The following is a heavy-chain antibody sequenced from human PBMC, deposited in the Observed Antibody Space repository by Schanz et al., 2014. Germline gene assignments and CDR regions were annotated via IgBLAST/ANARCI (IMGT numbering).Heavy chain of an antibody. V-gene: IGHV4-34*02. D-gene: IGHD3-10*01. CDR2: INHRGST. J-gene: IGHJ4*02. CDR1: GASFSGYY. Sequence: QVQLQQGGAGLLKASEALSLTCAVQGASFSGYYWTWIRQPPGKGLEWIGEINHRGSTNYNPSLKSRVTISGDTPTRQFPLRLSFVTAADTAVYYCARGPWQYFGSARRRQAIGFDHWGQGTLVTVS. CDR3: ARGPWQYFGSARRRQAIGFDH.